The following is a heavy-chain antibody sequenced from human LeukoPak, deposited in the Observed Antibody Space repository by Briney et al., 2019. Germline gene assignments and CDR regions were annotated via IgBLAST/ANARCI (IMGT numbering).Heavy chain of an antibody. J-gene: IGHJ4*02. Sequence: GGSLRLSCAASGFTVSSSYMSWVRQAPGKGLEGVSVISDSGSITYYADSVKGRFTISRDNSKNTLFLQMNSLRVEATAVYYCAKDARRTSGWYFFDYWGQGTLVTVSS. CDR2: ISDSGSIT. V-gene: IGHV3-23*01. CDR3: AKDARRTSGWYFFDY. D-gene: IGHD6-19*01. CDR1: GFTVSSSY.